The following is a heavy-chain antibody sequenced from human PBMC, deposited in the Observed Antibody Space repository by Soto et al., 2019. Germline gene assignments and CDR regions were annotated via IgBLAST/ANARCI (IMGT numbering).Heavy chain of an antibody. Sequence: GGALSLSSAASGFTFSSYSMHWVRQAPGKGLEWVSSISGSSSFIYYADSLRGRFTISRDNAKNTLYMEMNSLRTEDTGVYYCARGGEPRWGQGTLVTVPQ. D-gene: IGHD3-16*01. J-gene: IGHJ4*02. CDR1: GFTFSSYS. V-gene: IGHV3-21*01. CDR3: ARGGEPR. CDR2: ISGSSSFI.